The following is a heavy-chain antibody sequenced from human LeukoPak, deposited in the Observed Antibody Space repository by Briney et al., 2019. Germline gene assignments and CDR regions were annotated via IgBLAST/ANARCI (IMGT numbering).Heavy chain of an antibody. J-gene: IGHJ4*02. CDR3: AGGGVPGIFDY. V-gene: IGHV4-30-2*01. D-gene: IGHD3-10*01. CDR2: IYHSGST. Sequence: SQTLSLTYPVSGGSISSGGYSWSWIRQPPGKGLEWIGYIYHSGSTYYNPSLKSRVTISVDRSKNQFSLKLSSVTAADTAVYYCAGGGVPGIFDYWGQGTLVTVSS. CDR1: GGSISSGGYS.